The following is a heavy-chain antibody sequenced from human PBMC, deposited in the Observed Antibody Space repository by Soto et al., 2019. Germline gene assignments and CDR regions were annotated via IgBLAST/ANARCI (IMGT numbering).Heavy chain of an antibody. Sequence: QVQLVESGGGVVQPGRSLRLSCAASGFTFSSYAMHWVRQAPGKGLEWVAVISYDGSNKYYADSVKGRFTISRDNSKNTLYLQMNSLRAEDTAVYYCASQYSGHWGQGTLVTVSS. CDR1: GFTFSSYA. V-gene: IGHV3-30-3*01. CDR2: ISYDGSNK. CDR3: ASQYSGH. D-gene: IGHD1-26*01. J-gene: IGHJ4*02.